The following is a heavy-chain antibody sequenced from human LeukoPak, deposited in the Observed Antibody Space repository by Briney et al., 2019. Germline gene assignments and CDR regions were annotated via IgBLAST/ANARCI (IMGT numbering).Heavy chain of an antibody. CDR1: GGSISSYY. V-gene: IGHV4-4*07. J-gene: IGHJ4*02. CDR3: ARDQFGYYDSSGYFDY. Sequence: SETLSLTCTVSGGSISSYYWSWIRQPAGKGLEWIGRIYTSGSTNYNPSLKSRVTMSVDTSKNQLSLKLSSVTAADTAVYYCARDQFGYYDSSGYFDYWGQGTLVTVSS. D-gene: IGHD3-22*01. CDR2: IYTSGST.